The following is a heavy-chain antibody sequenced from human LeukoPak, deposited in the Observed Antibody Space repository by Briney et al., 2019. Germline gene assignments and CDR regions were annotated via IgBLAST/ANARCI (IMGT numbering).Heavy chain of an antibody. Sequence: PGRSLRLSCAASGFTFSSYAMHWVRQAPGKGLEWVAVISYDGSNKYYADSVKGRFTISRDNSKNTLYLQMNSLRAEDTAVYYCARVFYSGYSRWFDPWGQGTLVTVSS. CDR2: ISYDGSNK. CDR3: ARVFYSGYSRWFDP. D-gene: IGHD5-12*01. CDR1: GFTFSSYA. J-gene: IGHJ5*02. V-gene: IGHV3-30-3*01.